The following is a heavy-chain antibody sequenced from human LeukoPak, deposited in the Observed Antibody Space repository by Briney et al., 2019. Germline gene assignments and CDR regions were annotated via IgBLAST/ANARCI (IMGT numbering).Heavy chain of an antibody. CDR1: GFTFSSYA. CDR2: ISGSTGST. V-gene: IGHV3-23*01. D-gene: IGHD1-26*01. Sequence: PGGSLRLSCAASGFTFSSYAMSWVRQAPGKGLEWVSAISGSTGSTYYADSVKGRLTISRDNSKNTLYLQMKSLRAEDTAVYYCAKDGERGSYSYFDYWGQGTLVTVSS. J-gene: IGHJ4*02. CDR3: AKDGERGSYSYFDY.